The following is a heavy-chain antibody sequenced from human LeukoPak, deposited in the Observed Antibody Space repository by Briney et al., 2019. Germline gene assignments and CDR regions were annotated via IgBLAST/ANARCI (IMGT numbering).Heavy chain of an antibody. J-gene: IGHJ4*02. CDR2: INHSGST. D-gene: IGHD2-2*01. V-gene: IGHV4-34*01. CDR1: GGSFSGYY. Sequence: SETLSLTCAVYGGSFSGYYWSWIRQPPGKGLEWIGEINHSGSTNYNPSLKSRVTISVDTSKNRFSLKLSSVTAADTAVYYCASCAYCSSTSCSCYFDYWGQGTLVTVSS. CDR3: ASCAYCSSTSCSCYFDY.